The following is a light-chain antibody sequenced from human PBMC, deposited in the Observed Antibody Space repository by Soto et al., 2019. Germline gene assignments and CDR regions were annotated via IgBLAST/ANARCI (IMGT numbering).Light chain of an antibody. V-gene: IGLV2-8*01. CDR1: SRDIGGYDF. CDR2: NVN. J-gene: IGLJ1*01. Sequence: QSVLTQPPSASGSPGQAVTISCTGTSRDIGGYDFVSWYQVRPGEAPQLIIYNVNGRPSGVPRRFSGSKSGNTASLTVSGLQAVDEADYYCSEYSDTNICVFGTWTKVTV. CDR3: SEYSDTNICV.